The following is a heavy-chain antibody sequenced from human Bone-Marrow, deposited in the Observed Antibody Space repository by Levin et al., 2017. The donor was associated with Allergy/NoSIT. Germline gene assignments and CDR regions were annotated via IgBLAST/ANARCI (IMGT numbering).Heavy chain of an antibody. CDR1: EFTVSNNH. D-gene: IGHD5-18*01. V-gene: IGHV3-66*04. J-gene: IGHJ4*02. Sequence: ASVKVSCAASEFTVSNNHMNWVRQAPGKGLEWVSLIYSGGSTYYADSVKGRFTISRDNSKNTPYLQMNSLRAEDTAGYYCAGHTAGDYWGQGALVTVSS. CDR3: AGHTAGDY. CDR2: IYSGGST.